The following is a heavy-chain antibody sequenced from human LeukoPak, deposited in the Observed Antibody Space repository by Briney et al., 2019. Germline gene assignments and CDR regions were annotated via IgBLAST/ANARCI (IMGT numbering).Heavy chain of an antibody. J-gene: IGHJ4*02. Sequence: GGSLRLSCAASGFTFSPYSMNWVRQAPGKGLEWVSYITAGSSIIQYADSVKGRFTLSIDHATNSVHLQINRLIGEDTAVYYCATSVERSFYYWGQGTLVTVSS. V-gene: IGHV3-48*01. CDR1: GFTFSPYS. CDR2: ITAGSSII. CDR3: ATSVERSFYY. D-gene: IGHD1-1*01.